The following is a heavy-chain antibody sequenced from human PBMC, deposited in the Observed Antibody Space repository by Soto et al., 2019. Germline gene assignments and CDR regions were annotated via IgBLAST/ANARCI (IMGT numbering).Heavy chain of an antibody. D-gene: IGHD1-26*01. Sequence: PSETLSLTCAVSGGSISSSNWWRWVRQPPGKGLEWIGEIYHSGSTNYNPSLKSRVTISVDKSKNQFSLKLSSVTAADTAVYYCARVSGSYYYGMDVWGQGITVTVSS. J-gene: IGHJ6*02. CDR3: ARVSGSYYYGMDV. CDR1: GGSISSSNW. CDR2: IYHSGST. V-gene: IGHV4-4*02.